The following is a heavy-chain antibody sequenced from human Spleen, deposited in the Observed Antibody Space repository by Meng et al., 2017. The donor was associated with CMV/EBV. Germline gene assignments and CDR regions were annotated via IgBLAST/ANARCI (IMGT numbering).Heavy chain of an antibody. D-gene: IGHD1-26*01. J-gene: IGHJ4*02. Sequence: VQRVQAGAEVKKPGASVMVSCKASGSSFTGYYMHWVRQAPGQGLEWMGWINPNSGGTNYAQKFQGRVTMTRDTSISTAYMELSRLRSDDTAVYYCARLRPIVGEEDYWGQGTLVTVSS. V-gene: IGHV1-2*02. CDR2: INPNSGGT. CDR1: GSSFTGYY. CDR3: ARLRPIVGEEDY.